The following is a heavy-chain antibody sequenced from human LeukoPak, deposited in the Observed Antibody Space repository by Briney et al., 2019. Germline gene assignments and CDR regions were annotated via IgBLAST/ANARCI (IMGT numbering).Heavy chain of an antibody. D-gene: IGHD3-9*01. J-gene: IGHJ6*03. CDR1: GYTFTSYY. CDR2: INPSGGST. V-gene: IGHV1-46*01. Sequence: ASVKVSCKASGYTFTSYYMHWVRQAPGQGLEWMGIINPSGGSTSYAQKFQGRVTMTRDTSTSTVYMELSSLRSEDTAVYYCAREYYDILTGLGLYYYYYMDVWGKGTTVTISS. CDR3: AREYYDILTGLGLYYYYYMDV.